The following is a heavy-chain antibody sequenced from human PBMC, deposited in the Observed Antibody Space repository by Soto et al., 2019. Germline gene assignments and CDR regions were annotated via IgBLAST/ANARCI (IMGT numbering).Heavy chain of an antibody. CDR2: IYYSGST. Sequence: QVQLQESGPGLVKPSQTLSLTCTVSGGSISSGGYYWSWIRQHPGKGLEWIGYIYYSGSTYYNPSLRSRVTISVDTSKKQFSLKLSSVTAADTAVYYCARAHIVVVTAIHWFDHWGQGTLVTVSS. CDR1: GGSISSGGYY. J-gene: IGHJ5*02. V-gene: IGHV4-31*03. D-gene: IGHD2-21*02. CDR3: ARAHIVVVTAIHWFDH.